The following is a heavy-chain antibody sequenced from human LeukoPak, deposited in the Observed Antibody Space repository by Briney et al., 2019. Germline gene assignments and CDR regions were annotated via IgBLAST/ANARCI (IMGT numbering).Heavy chain of an antibody. CDR2: IYHSGST. J-gene: IGHJ4*02. CDR3: ARCGYSYGWSTYNIKCYFDY. V-gene: IGHV4-4*02. Sequence: SGTLSLTCAVSGGSISSSNWWSWVRQPPGKGLEWIGEIYHSGSTNYNPSLKSRVTISVDKSKNQFSLKLSSVTAADTAVYYCARCGYSYGWSTYNIKCYFDYWGQGTLVTVSS. D-gene: IGHD5-18*01. CDR1: GGSISSSNW.